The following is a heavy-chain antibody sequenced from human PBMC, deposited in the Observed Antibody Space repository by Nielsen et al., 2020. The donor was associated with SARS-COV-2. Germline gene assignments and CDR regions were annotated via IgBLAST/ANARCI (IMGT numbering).Heavy chain of an antibody. CDR1: GGSISSGGYY. CDR3: ARAPITMIVVVNAFDI. V-gene: IGHV4-31*03. D-gene: IGHD3-22*01. J-gene: IGHJ3*02. CDR2: IYYSGST. Sequence: SETLSLTCTVSGGSISSGGYYWSWIRQHPGKGLEWIGYIYYSGSTYYNPSLKSRVTISVDTSKNQFSLKLSSVTAADTAVYYCARAPITMIVVVNAFDIWGQGTMVTISS.